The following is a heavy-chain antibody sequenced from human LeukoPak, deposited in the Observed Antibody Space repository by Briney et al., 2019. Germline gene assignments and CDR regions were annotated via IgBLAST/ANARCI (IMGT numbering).Heavy chain of an antibody. CDR3: AHSGYDGGEGY. J-gene: IGHJ4*02. CDR1: GGSISSGSYY. Sequence: SSETLSLTCTVSGGSISSGSYYWSWIRQPAGKGLEWIGRIYTSGSTNYNPSLKSRVTISVDTSKNQFPLKLSSVTAADTAVYYCAHSGYDGGEGYWGQGTLVTVSS. CDR2: IYTSGST. D-gene: IGHD5-12*01. V-gene: IGHV4-61*02.